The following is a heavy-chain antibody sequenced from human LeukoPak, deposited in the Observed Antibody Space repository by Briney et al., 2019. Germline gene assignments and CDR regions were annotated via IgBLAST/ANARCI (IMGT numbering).Heavy chain of an antibody. D-gene: IGHD3-22*01. Sequence: TGGSLRLSCAASGFTFSSYGKHWVRQAPGKGLEWVAVIWYDGSNKYYADSVKGRFTISRDNSKNTLYLQMNSLRAEDTAVYYCAKVKGPYYYDSSPLDYWGQGTLVTVSS. V-gene: IGHV3-33*06. CDR3: AKVKGPYYYDSSPLDY. J-gene: IGHJ4*02. CDR2: IWYDGSNK. CDR1: GFTFSSYG.